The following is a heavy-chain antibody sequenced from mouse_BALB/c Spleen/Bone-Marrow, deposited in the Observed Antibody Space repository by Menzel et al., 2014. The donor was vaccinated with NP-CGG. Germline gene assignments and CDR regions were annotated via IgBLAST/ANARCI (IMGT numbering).Heavy chain of an antibody. V-gene: IGHV1-69*02. D-gene: IGHD2-10*02. J-gene: IGHJ4*01. CDR3: TRQYGNYYAMDY. Sequence: VQLQQSGAELVRPGASVKVSCKASGYTFTSYWINWVKQRPGQGLEWIGNIYPSDSYTNYKQNFKDKATLTVDKSSSTAYMQLSSPASEDSAVYYCTRQYGNYYAMDYWGQGTPVTVSS. CDR2: IYPSDSYT. CDR1: GYTFTSYW.